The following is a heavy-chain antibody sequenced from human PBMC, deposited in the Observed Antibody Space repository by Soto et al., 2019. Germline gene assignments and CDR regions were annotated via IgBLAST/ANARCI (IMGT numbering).Heavy chain of an antibody. D-gene: IGHD2-21*01. CDR2: INSGGSVA. J-gene: IGHJ6*02. V-gene: IGHV3-48*03. Sequence: EPQLVESGGGLVLPGGSLRLSCSASRFSFSYYEMIWVRQAPGKGLEWVSYINSGGSVAYYADSAKGRFTIPRDNANNTLLLQMNGLRLEAPAVYYCARDRRHSRLPGLAVWGQGTTVSVSS. CDR1: RFSFSYYE. CDR3: ARDRRHSRLPGLAV.